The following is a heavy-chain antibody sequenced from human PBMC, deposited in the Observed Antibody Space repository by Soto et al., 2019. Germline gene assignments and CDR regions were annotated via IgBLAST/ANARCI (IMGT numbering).Heavy chain of an antibody. J-gene: IGHJ6*02. Sequence: QITLMESGPTLVKPTQTLTLTCTFSGFSLSTGGVGVGWIRQPPGKALEWLALSYWDDDKRFSPSLRSRLTITKDTSKNQVVLTMTNMDPLDTATYYCAHSRCGGDCLQSYSSHYYYGMDVWGQGTTVTVSS. D-gene: IGHD2-21*02. CDR2: SYWDDDK. CDR1: GFSLSTGGVG. V-gene: IGHV2-5*02. CDR3: AHSRCGGDCLQSYSSHYYYGMDV.